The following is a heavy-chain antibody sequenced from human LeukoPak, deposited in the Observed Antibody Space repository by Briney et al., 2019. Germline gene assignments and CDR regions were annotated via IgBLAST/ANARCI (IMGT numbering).Heavy chain of an antibody. Sequence: GGSLRLSYAASGFTFNSYGMHWVRQAPGKGLEWVAFIRYDGSNKYYADSVKGRFTISRDNSKNTLYLQMNSLRAEDTAVYYCAKVTSWEGDYFDYWGQGTLVTVSS. CDR2: IRYDGSNK. D-gene: IGHD1-26*01. CDR1: GFTFNSYG. J-gene: IGHJ4*02. CDR3: AKVTSWEGDYFDY. V-gene: IGHV3-30*02.